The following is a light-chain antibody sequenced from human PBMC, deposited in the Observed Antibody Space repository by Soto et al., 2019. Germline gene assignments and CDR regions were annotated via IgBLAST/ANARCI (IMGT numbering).Light chain of an antibody. CDR2: EVT. CDR3: SSFASSNTWV. Sequence: QSALTQPPSASGSPGQSVTISCTGTSSDVGAYNYVSWYQQHAGKAPKLVIYEVTKRPSGVPDRFSGSKSANTASLTVSGLLAEDEAHYYCSSFASSNTWVFGGGTKLTVL. CDR1: SSDVGAYNY. V-gene: IGLV2-8*01. J-gene: IGLJ3*02.